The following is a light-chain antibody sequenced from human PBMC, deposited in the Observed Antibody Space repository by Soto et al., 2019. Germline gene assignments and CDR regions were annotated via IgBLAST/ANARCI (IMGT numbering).Light chain of an antibody. J-gene: IGLJ2*01. CDR2: EVG. CDR1: SSDIGGYNY. CDR3: SSYTRSSLRVI. Sequence: QSVLTQPPSASGTPGQRVTISCSGTSSDIGGYNYVSWYQQHPGRAPKLMISEVGNRPSGVSNRFSGSKSGNTASLTISGLQAEDEAAYYCSSYTRSSLRVIFGGGTKLTVL. V-gene: IGLV2-14*01.